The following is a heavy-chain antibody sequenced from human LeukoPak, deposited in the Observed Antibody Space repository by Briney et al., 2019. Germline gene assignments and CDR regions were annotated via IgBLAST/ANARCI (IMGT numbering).Heavy chain of an antibody. D-gene: IGHD6-19*01. CDR2: IKQDGSEK. Sequence: QPGGSLRLSCAASGFTFSSYWMSWVRQAPGKGLEWVANIKQDGSEKYYVDSVKGRFTISRDNAKNSLYLQMNSLRAEDTAVYYCARGVNGYSSGWYISDYYYYYMDVWGKGTTVTVSS. CDR1: GFTFSSYW. V-gene: IGHV3-7*01. CDR3: ARGVNGYSSGWYISDYYYYYMDV. J-gene: IGHJ6*03.